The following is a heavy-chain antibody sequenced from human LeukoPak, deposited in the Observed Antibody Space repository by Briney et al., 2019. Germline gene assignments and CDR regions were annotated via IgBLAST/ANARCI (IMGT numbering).Heavy chain of an antibody. V-gene: IGHV3-33*01. D-gene: IGHD5-24*01. CDR1: GFTFSSYG. J-gene: IGHJ4*02. Sequence: PGRSLRLSCAASGFTFSSYGMRWVRQAPGKGLEWVAVIWYDGSNKYYADSVKGRFTISRDNSKNTLYLQMNSLRAEDTAVYYCARDYRDGYNSMYYFDYWGQGTLVTVSS. CDR2: IWYDGSNK. CDR3: ARDYRDGYNSMYYFDY.